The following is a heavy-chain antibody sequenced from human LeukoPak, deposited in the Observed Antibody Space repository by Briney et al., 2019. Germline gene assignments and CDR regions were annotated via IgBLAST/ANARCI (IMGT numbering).Heavy chain of an antibody. V-gene: IGHV4-39*07. J-gene: IGHJ2*01. CDR3: ARDISSSWYDGWYFDL. CDR1: GFTFSNYA. Sequence: GSLRLSCAASGFTFSNYAMSWVRQAPGKGLEWIVTLSYSGSTYYNPSLKSRVTRSVDTSKNQFSLNLSSVTAADTAVYFCARDISSSWYDGWYFDLWGRGTLVTVSS. CDR2: LSYSGST. D-gene: IGHD6-13*01.